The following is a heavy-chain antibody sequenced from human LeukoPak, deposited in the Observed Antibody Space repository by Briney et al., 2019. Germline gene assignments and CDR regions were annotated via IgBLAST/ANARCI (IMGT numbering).Heavy chain of an antibody. CDR2: IYYSGST. J-gene: IGHJ6*02. CDR3: ARDAVNYYGSGSYLYYYYYYGMDV. Sequence: PSETLSLTCTVSGGSISSYYWSWIRQPPGKGLEWIGYIYYSGSTNYNPSPKCRATISVDTSKNQFPLKLSSVTAADTAVYYCARDAVNYYGSGSYLYYYYYYGMDVWGQGTTVTVSS. CDR1: GGSISSYY. D-gene: IGHD3-10*01. V-gene: IGHV4-59*01.